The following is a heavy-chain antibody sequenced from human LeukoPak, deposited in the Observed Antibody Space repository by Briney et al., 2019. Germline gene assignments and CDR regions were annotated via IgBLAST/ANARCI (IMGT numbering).Heavy chain of an antibody. D-gene: IGHD5-12*01. V-gene: IGHV1-18*01. Sequence: ASVKVSCKASGYTFTSYGISWVRQAPGQGLEWMGWISAYNGNTNYAQKLQGRVTMTTDTSTSTAHMELRSLRSDDTAVYYCARENIVAGGGGFQHWGQGTLVTVSS. CDR1: GYTFTSYG. CDR3: ARENIVAGGGGFQH. J-gene: IGHJ1*01. CDR2: ISAYNGNT.